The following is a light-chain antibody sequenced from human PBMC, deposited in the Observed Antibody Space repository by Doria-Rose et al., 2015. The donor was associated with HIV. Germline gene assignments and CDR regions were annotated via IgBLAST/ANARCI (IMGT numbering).Light chain of an antibody. CDR2: EVN. CDR3: CSYAGTPLV. J-gene: IGLJ1*01. V-gene: IGLV2-23*02. Sequence: QSVLIQPASVSGSPGQSITISCTGTSNDVGSYNLVSWYQQHPGKAPKLMIYEVNKRPSGVSYRFSGSKSGNTASLTISGLQAEDEADYYCCSYAGTPLVFGSGTKVTV. CDR1: SNDVGSYNL.